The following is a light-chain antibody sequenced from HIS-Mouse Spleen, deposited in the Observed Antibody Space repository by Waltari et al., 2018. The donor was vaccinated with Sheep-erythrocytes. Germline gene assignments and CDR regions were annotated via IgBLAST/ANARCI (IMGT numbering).Light chain of an antibody. J-gene: IGLJ3*02. V-gene: IGLV2-8*01. CDR1: SSAVGGYNY. Sequence: QSALTQPPSASGSPGQSVTISCTGTSSAVGGYNYASWYQQHPGKAPKLMIYEVSKRPSGVPDRFSGSKSGNTASLTVSGLQAEDEADYYCSSYAGSNNPWVFGGGTKLTVL. CDR3: SSYAGSNNPWV. CDR2: EVS.